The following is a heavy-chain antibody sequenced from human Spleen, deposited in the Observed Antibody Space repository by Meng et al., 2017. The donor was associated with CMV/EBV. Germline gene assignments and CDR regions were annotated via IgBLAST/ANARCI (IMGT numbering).Heavy chain of an antibody. J-gene: IGHJ4*02. Sequence: SQTLSLTCDISGDSISSNNVAWNWIRQSPSRGLEWLGRTYYRSQWYNDYAESVKSRITINPDTSKNQFSLKLSSVTAADTAVYYCARVPRHKDSSGYYYVSGDKIDYWGQGTLVTVSS. V-gene: IGHV6-1*01. CDR1: GDSISSNNVA. D-gene: IGHD3-22*01. CDR2: TYYRSQWYN. CDR3: ARVPRHKDSSGYYYVSGDKIDY.